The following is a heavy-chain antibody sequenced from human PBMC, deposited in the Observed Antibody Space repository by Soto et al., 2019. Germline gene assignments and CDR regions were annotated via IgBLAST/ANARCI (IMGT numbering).Heavy chain of an antibody. Sequence: LRLSCAASGFTFSSYSMNWVRQAPWKGLEWVSYISSSSSTIYYADSVKGRFTISRDDAKNSLYLQMNSLRDEDTAVYYCARRGIAAINYYGMDVWGQGTTVTVSS. J-gene: IGHJ6*02. CDR1: GFTFSSYS. CDR3: ARRGIAAINYYGMDV. V-gene: IGHV3-48*02. D-gene: IGHD6-25*01. CDR2: ISSSSSTI.